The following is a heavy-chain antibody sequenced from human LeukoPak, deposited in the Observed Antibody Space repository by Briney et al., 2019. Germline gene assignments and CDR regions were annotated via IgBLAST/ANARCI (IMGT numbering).Heavy chain of an antibody. CDR3: ASGYSYGYNALDY. CDR2: INHSGST. J-gene: IGHJ4*02. Sequence: KPSETLSLTCAVYGGSFSGYYWNWIRQPPGKGLEWIGEINHSGSTNYNPSLKRRVTISVDTSKNQFSLKLSSVTAADTAVYYCASGYSYGYNALDYWGQGTLVTVSS. V-gene: IGHV4-34*01. CDR1: GGSFSGYY. D-gene: IGHD5-18*01.